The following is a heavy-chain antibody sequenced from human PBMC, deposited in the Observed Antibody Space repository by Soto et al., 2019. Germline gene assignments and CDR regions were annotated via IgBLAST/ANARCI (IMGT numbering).Heavy chain of an antibody. CDR1: GFTFSSYS. D-gene: IGHD6-13*01. CDR2: ITSSGTTV. CDR3: ARGSSNWAYYFDF. J-gene: IGHJ4*02. V-gene: IGHV3-48*02. Sequence: EVHLVESGGGLVQPGGSLRLSCAASGFTFSSYSLNWVRQAQGKGLEWVSYITSSGTTVYYADSVRGRFTIARDNAKNSLYLQMNSLRDDDTAVYYCARGSSNWAYYFDFWGQGTLVTVSS.